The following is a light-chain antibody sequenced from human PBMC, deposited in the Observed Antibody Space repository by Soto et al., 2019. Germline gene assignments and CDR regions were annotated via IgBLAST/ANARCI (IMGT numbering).Light chain of an antibody. V-gene: IGKV1-33*01. CDR3: QQYENLILLT. Sequence: DIQMTQSPSSLSASVGDRVTITCQASQDITNFLNWYKQKPGKPLKLLIYDASNLEPGVPTRFSGSGSVTNFTFTISSLQPEDIATYYCQQYENLILLTVGGGTKVEI. J-gene: IGKJ4*02. CDR2: DAS. CDR1: QDITNF.